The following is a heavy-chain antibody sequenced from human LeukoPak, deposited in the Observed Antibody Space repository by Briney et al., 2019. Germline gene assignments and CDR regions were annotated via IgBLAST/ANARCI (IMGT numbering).Heavy chain of an antibody. J-gene: IGHJ3*02. Sequence: SVMVPCKASGGTFSSYSISWVRQAPGQGLEWMGGIIPIFGTANYAQKLQGRVTITADESTSTAYMELSSLRSEDTAVYYCARDRDYCSGGSCYPDAFDIWGQGTMVTVSS. CDR1: GGTFSSYS. D-gene: IGHD2-15*01. CDR2: IIPIFGTA. V-gene: IGHV1-69*01. CDR3: ARDRDYCSGGSCYPDAFDI.